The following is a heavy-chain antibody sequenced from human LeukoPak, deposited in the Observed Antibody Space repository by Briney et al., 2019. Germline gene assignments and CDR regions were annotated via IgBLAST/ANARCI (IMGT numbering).Heavy chain of an antibody. Sequence: QPGGSLRLSCAASGFTFSSYAMSWVRQAPGKGLEWVSVIYSGGSTYYADSVKGRFTISRDNSKNTLYLQMNSLRAEDTAVYYCARDNGDFDYWGQGTLVTVSS. J-gene: IGHJ4*02. D-gene: IGHD4-17*01. CDR2: IYSGGST. CDR1: GFTFSSYA. CDR3: ARDNGDFDY. V-gene: IGHV3-53*01.